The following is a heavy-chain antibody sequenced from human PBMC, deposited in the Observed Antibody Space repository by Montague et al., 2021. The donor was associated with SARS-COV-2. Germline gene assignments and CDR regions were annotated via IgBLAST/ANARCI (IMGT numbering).Heavy chain of an antibody. D-gene: IGHD3-10*01. CDR1: GGSISIYY. Sequence: SETRSLTYTVSGGSISIYYWSWIRQPPGKGLEWIGYMYYDGSPKYNPSLRGRVTISVDKSKNQCSLKLSSVTAADTAVSYCATDYGSGSYFDYWGQGSLITVSS. CDR2: MYYDGSP. CDR3: ATDYGSGSYFDY. J-gene: IGHJ4*02. V-gene: IGHV4-59*01.